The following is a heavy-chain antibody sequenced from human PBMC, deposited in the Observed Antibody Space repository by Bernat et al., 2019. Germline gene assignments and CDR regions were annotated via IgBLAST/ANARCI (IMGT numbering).Heavy chain of an antibody. CDR1: GYSFTSYW. J-gene: IGHJ6*03. D-gene: IGHD3-3*01. CDR3: ARTDYDFWSGYPYYYYMDV. CDR2: IDPSDSYT. V-gene: IGHV5-10-1*03. Sequence: EVQLVQSGAEVKKPGESLRISCKGSGYSFTSYWISWVRQMPGKGLVWMGRIDPSDSYTNYSPSFQGHVTISADKSISTAYLQWSSLKASDTAMYYCARTDYDFWSGYPYYYYMDVWGKGTTVTVSS.